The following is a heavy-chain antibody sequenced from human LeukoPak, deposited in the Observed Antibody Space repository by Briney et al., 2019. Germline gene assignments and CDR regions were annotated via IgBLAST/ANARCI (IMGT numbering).Heavy chain of an antibody. Sequence: SETLSLTCTVSGGSISSGGYYWSWIRQHPGKGLEWIGYIYYSGSTYYNPSLKSRVTISVDTSKNQFSLKLSSVTAADTAVYYCARHVDVVVVAATGPWFDPWGQGTLVTVSS. CDR3: ARHVDVVVVAATGPWFDP. V-gene: IGHV4-31*03. CDR2: IYYSGST. CDR1: GGSISSGGYY. D-gene: IGHD2-15*01. J-gene: IGHJ5*02.